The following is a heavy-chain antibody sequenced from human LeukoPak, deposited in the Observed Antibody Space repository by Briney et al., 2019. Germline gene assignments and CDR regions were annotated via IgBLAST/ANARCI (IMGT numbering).Heavy chain of an antibody. CDR2: ISGSGGST. D-gene: IGHD4-17*01. CDR1: GFTFSSYA. J-gene: IGHJ4*02. V-gene: IGHV3-23*01. CDR3: AKVRGDPYGYFDY. Sequence: GGSLRLSCAASGFTFSSYAMSWVRQAPGKGLEWVSAISGSGGSTYYADSVKGRFTISRDNSKNTLYLQMNSLGAEDTAVYYCAKVRGDPYGYFDYWGQGTLVTVSS.